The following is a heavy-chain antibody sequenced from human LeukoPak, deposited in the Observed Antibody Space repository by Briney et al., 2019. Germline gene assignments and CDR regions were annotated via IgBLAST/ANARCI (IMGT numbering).Heavy chain of an antibody. Sequence: PGGSLRLSCAASGFTVSSNYMSWVRQAPGKGLEWVSVIYSGGSTYYADSVKGRFTISRDNAKNSLYLQMNSLRAEDTAVYYCARYTTAGYSSGWYGPSFDYWGQGTLVTVSS. CDR3: ARYTTAGYSSGWYGPSFDY. J-gene: IGHJ4*02. CDR2: IYSGGST. V-gene: IGHV3-66*01. D-gene: IGHD6-19*01. CDR1: GFTVSSNY.